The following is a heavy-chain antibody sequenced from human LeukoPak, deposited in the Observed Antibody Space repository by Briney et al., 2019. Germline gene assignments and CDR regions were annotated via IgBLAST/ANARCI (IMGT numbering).Heavy chain of an antibody. CDR1: GGSISSGGYY. CDR2: IYYSGST. D-gene: IGHD1-7*01. V-gene: IGHV4-31*03. CDR3: ARDALELPAYYYYYYMDV. Sequence: SQTLSLTCTVSGGSISSGGYYWSWIRQHPGKGLEWIGYIYYSGSTYYNPSLKSRVTISVDTSKNQFSLKLSSVTAADTAVYYCARDALELPAYYYYYYMDVWGKGTTVTVSS. J-gene: IGHJ6*03.